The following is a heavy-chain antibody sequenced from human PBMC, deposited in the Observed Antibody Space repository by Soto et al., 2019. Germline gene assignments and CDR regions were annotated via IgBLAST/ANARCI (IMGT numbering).Heavy chain of an antibody. D-gene: IGHD3-22*01. CDR1: GYSISSGYY. J-gene: IGHJ6*02. Sequence: SETLSLTCTVSGYSISSGYYWGWIRQPPGKGLEWIGSIYHSGSTYYNPSLKSRVTISVDTSKNQFSLKLSSVTAADTAVYYCARDETAYDSSGSFYYGMDVWGQGTTVTVSS. CDR3: ARDETAYDSSGSFYYGMDV. V-gene: IGHV4-38-2*02. CDR2: IYHSGST.